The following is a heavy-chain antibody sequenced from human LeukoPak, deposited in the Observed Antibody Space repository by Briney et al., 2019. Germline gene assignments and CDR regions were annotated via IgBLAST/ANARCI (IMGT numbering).Heavy chain of an antibody. CDR1: GGSFSGYY. CDR3: ARQQRQWLVRWFDP. Sequence: KPSETLSLTCAVYGGSFSGYYWSWIRQPPGKGLEWIGEINHSGSTNYNPSLKSRVTISVDTSKNQFSLKLSSVTAADTAVYYCARQQRQWLVRWFDPWGQGTLVTVSS. V-gene: IGHV4-34*01. D-gene: IGHD6-19*01. CDR2: INHSGST. J-gene: IGHJ5*02.